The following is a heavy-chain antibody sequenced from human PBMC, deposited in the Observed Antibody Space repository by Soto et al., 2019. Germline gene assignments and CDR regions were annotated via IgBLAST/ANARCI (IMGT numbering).Heavy chain of an antibody. Sequence: QVQLVQSGAEVKKPGASVKVSCRASGGTFASYTYTWVRQAPGQGLEWMGGINPILGTTNYAQKFQGRATITADKSTSTAYMELTSLTSEDTAVYYCARVGGYGPPYWGQGTLVIVSS. V-gene: IGHV1-69*06. J-gene: IGHJ4*02. CDR1: GGTFASYT. D-gene: IGHD5-12*01. CDR3: ARVGGYGPPY. CDR2: INPILGTT.